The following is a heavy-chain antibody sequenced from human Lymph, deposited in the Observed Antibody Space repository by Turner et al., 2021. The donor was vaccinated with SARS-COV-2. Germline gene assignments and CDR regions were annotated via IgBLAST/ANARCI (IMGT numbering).Heavy chain of an antibody. D-gene: IGHD3-3*01. V-gene: IGHV3-30*04. CDR3: ARDDREFWSGYYTHYYYYGMDV. CDR2: ISYDGSNK. CDR1: GFTFSSYA. Sequence: QVQLVESGGGVVQPGRSLRLSCAASGFTFSSYAMHWVRQAPGKGLEWVAVISYDGSNKSYADSVKGRFTISRANSKNTLYLQMNSLRAEDTAVYYCARDDREFWSGYYTHYYYYGMDVWGQGTTVTVSS. J-gene: IGHJ6*02.